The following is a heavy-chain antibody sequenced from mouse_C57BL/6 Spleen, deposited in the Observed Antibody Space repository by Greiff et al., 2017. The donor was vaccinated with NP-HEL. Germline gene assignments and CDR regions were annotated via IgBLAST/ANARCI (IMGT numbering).Heavy chain of an antibody. CDR2: ISDGGSYT. D-gene: IGHD4-1*01. J-gene: IGHJ4*01. V-gene: IGHV5-4*01. CDR1: GFTFSSYA. CDR3: ARDPDWEGAMDY. Sequence: EVKLMESGGGLVKPGGSLKLSCAASGFTFSSYAMSWVRQTPEKRLEWVATISDGGSYTYYPDNVKGRFTISRDNAKNNLYLQMSHLKSEDTAMYYCARDPDWEGAMDYWGQGTSVTVSS.